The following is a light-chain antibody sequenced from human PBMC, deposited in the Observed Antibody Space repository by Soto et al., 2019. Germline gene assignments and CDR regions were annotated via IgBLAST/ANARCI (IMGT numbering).Light chain of an antibody. J-gene: IGKJ3*01. CDR1: QSISSW. Sequence: DIQMTQSPSTLSASVGDRVTITCRASQSISSWLAWYQQKPGKAPKLLIYDASSLESGVPSRFSGSGSGTELTLTISSLQPDDFATYYCQQYNSYSSGFTFGPGTKVDIK. V-gene: IGKV1-5*01. CDR3: QQYNSYSSGFT. CDR2: DAS.